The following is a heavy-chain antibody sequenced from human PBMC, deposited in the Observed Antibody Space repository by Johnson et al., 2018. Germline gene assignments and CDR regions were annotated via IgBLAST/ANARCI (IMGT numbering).Heavy chain of an antibody. CDR3: ARVVRGTYYAGWFRH. CDR2: ISGSGGST. D-gene: IGHD1-26*01. J-gene: IGHJ1*01. CDR1: GFTFSSYA. Sequence: VQLVESGGGLVQPGGSLRLSCAASGFTFSSYAMSWVRQAPGKGLEWVSAISGSGGSTYYADSVKGRFTISTDNSKNTLYRQMNSLRAEDTAVYYCARVVRGTYYAGWFRHWGQGNLVTVSS. V-gene: IGHV3-23*04.